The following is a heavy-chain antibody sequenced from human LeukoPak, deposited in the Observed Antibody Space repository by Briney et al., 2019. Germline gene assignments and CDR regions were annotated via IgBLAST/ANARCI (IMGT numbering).Heavy chain of an antibody. V-gene: IGHV4-59*08. CDR3: ARELGYCSSTSCYTAGWFDP. D-gene: IGHD2-2*02. CDR1: SGSISGYY. Sequence: PSETLSLTCTVSSGSISGYYWSWVRQPPGKGLEWIGYIYYSGSTNYNPSLKSRVTISVDTSKNQFSLKLSSVTAADTAVYYCARELGYCSSTSCYTAGWFDPWGQGTLVTVSS. J-gene: IGHJ5*02. CDR2: IYYSGST.